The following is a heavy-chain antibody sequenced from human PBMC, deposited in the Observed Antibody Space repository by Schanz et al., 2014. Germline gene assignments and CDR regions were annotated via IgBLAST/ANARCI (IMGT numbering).Heavy chain of an antibody. J-gene: IGHJ4*02. CDR2: ISSSSSYT. D-gene: IGHD2-21*01. CDR1: GFTFSDYY. CDR3: ARDRLECGAECYSVEVFEI. Sequence: QVQLVESGGGLVKPGGSLRLSCAASGFTFSDYYMTWMRQAPGKGLEWVSYISSSSSYTNYADSVKGRFTISRDNAKNSLYLQMNSLRAEDTAVYYCARDRLECGAECYSVEVFEIWGQGTRVIVSS. V-gene: IGHV3-11*05.